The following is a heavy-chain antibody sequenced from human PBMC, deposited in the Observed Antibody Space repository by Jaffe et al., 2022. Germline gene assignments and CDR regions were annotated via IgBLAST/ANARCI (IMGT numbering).Heavy chain of an antibody. CDR2: INSDGSST. Sequence: EVQLVESGGGLVQPGGSLRLSCAASGFTFSRYWMHWVRQAPGKGLVWVSGINSDGSSTNYADSVKGRFTISRDNAKNTLYLQMNSLRAEDTAVYYCASFIVGALWFDPWGQGTLVTVSS. CDR3: ASFIVGALWFDP. D-gene: IGHD1-26*01. CDR1: GFTFSRYW. V-gene: IGHV3-74*01. J-gene: IGHJ5*02.